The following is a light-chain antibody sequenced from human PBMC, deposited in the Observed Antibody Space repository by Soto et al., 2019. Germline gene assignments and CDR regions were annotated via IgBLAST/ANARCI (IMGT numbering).Light chain of an antibody. CDR1: SSDVGSYNL. V-gene: IGLV2-23*02. J-gene: IGLJ2*01. CDR3: SSYAGSSNSVV. CDR2: EVN. Sequence: QSVLTQPASVSGSPGQSITISCTGTSSDVGSYNLVSWYRQYPGKAPKLMIYEVNKRPSGISNRFSGSKSGNTASLTISGLQAEDEADYYCSSYAGSSNSVVFGGGTQLTVL.